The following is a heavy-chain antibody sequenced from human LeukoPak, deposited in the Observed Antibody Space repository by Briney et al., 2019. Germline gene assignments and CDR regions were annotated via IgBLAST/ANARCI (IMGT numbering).Heavy chain of an antibody. V-gene: IGHV3-30-3*01. CDR1: GFTFSSYA. Sequence: GGSLRLSCAASGFTFSSYAMHWVRQAPGKGLEWVAVISYDGSNKYYADSVKGRFTISRDNSKNTLYLQMNSLRAEDTAVYYCARDQGPYYYGSGNHWFDPWGQGTLVTVSS. CDR3: ARDQGPYYYGSGNHWFDP. J-gene: IGHJ5*02. CDR2: ISYDGSNK. D-gene: IGHD3-10*01.